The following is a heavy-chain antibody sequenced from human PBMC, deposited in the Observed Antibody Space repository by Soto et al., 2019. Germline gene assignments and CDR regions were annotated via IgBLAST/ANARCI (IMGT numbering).Heavy chain of an antibody. CDR2: IYSSGST. Sequence: QVQLQESGPGLVKPSETLSLTCTVSGASVSSGSYCWSWIRQPPGKGLEWIGCIYSSGSTNYNPSLKSRVTISVDTSKNQFSLKLSSVTAADTAVHYCARGSDFWSGYYSLFDYWGQGTLVTVSS. CDR3: ARGSDFWSGYYSLFDY. J-gene: IGHJ4*02. D-gene: IGHD3-3*01. V-gene: IGHV4-61*01. CDR1: GASVSSGSYC.